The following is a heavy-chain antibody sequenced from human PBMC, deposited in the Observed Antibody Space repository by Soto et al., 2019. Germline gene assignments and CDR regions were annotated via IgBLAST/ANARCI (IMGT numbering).Heavy chain of an antibody. Sequence: EVLLVESGGGLVQPGGSLRLSSAASGFTFSDHFMDWVRQAPGQGPGWVGSIRNKAYSYTTEYAASVKGSFTTSRADTMTSRYLQMNSLKTEDTAVYYCARGGGSYFDLWGRGTLVTVPS. V-gene: IGHV3-72*01. CDR3: ARGGGSYFDL. CDR1: GFTFSDHF. J-gene: IGHJ2*01. CDR2: IRNKAYSYTT. D-gene: IGHD3-10*01.